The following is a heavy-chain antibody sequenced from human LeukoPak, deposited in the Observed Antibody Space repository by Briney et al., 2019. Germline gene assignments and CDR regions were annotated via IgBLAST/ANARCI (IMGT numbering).Heavy chain of an antibody. Sequence: ASVKVSCKASVYTFTSYDINWVRQATGQGLEWMGWMNPNSGNTGYAQKFQGRVTITRNTSISTAYMELSSLRSEDTAVYYCARGSRGYYYMDVWGKGTTVTVSS. V-gene: IGHV1-8*03. CDR3: ARGSRGYYYMDV. CDR1: VYTFTSYD. J-gene: IGHJ6*03. D-gene: IGHD3-10*01. CDR2: MNPNSGNT.